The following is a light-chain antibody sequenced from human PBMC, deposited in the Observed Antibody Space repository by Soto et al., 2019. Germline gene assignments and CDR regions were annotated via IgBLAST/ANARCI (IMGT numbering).Light chain of an antibody. Sequence: AIQMTQSPSSLSVSVGERVTITCRASQDISTELGWYQQKPGKAPRLLIYGAFSLQSGVPSRFSGSGSGTEFTLTISSLQPDDFATYYCLQDFKYPRTFGQGTKVEVK. J-gene: IGKJ1*01. CDR1: QDISTE. CDR2: GAF. CDR3: LQDFKYPRT. V-gene: IGKV1-6*01.